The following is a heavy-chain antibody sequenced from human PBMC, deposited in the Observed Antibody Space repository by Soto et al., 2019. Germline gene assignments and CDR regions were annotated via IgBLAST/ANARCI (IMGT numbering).Heavy chain of an antibody. CDR3: ARDAFEIYYKFGLDV. V-gene: IGHV3-48*03. CDR2: ISSSGGTI. D-gene: IGHD3-10*01. Sequence: GGSLRLSCAASGFSFSDYEMNWVRQTPGKGLEWLSYISSSGGTIKYADSVKGRFTISRDNAENSLYLQMHSLRADDTAVYYCARDAFEIYYKFGLDVWGQGTPVTVS. CDR1: GFSFSDYE. J-gene: IGHJ6*02.